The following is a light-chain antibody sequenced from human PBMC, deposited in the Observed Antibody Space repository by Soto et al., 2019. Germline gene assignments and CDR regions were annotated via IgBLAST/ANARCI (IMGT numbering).Light chain of an antibody. J-gene: IGLJ2*01. CDR3: TSYTSTSTLV. CDR1: SNDIGANNY. V-gene: IGLV2-14*01. CDR2: EAA. Sequence: QSALTQPASLSGSPGQSITISCTGTSNDIGANNYVSWYQHHPGKAPKILIYEAANRPSGVSHRFSGYKSGNTASLTISGLQAEDEADYFCTSYTSTSTLVFGGGTKLTVL.